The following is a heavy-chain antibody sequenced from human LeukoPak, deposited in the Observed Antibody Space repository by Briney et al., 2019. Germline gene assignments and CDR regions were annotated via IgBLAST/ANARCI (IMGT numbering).Heavy chain of an antibody. CDR2: ISDREIT. Sequence: SETLSLTCIVSGGSISTNTWWSWVRQPPGKGLEWIGEISDREITKYNPSLKSRVTISVDKSKNQFSVTLSSVTAADTAIYYCLRHRSGFFFAFWGQGTLVTVSS. V-gene: IGHV4-4*02. CDR1: GGSISTNTW. CDR3: LRHRSGFFFAF. J-gene: IGHJ4*02. D-gene: IGHD3-3*01.